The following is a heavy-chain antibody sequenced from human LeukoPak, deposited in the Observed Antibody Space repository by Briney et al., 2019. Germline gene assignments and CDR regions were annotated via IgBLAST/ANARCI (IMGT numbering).Heavy chain of an antibody. CDR2: IYYSGST. J-gene: IGHJ4*02. Sequence: SSETLSLTCTVSGGSITSRSCCWGWIRQPPGKGLEWIGTIYYSGSTYYNPSLKSRVTISVDTSKNQFSLRLSSVTAADTAVYYCARQVYSGTHYFDYWGQGTLVTVSS. V-gene: IGHV4-39*01. CDR3: ARQVYSGTHYFDY. CDR1: GGSITSRSCC. D-gene: IGHD1-26*01.